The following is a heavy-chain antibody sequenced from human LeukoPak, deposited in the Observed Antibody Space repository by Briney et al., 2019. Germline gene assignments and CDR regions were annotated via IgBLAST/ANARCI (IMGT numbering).Heavy chain of an antibody. D-gene: IGHD5-18*01. Sequence: KNGESLKISCKGSGYRFTSYWIGWVRQMPGKGLGWMGIIYPGDSDTRYSPSFQGQVTISADKSISTAYLQWSSLKASDTAMYYCARQPADTAMAHDAFDIWGQGTMVTVSS. CDR2: IYPGDSDT. CDR3: ARQPADTAMAHDAFDI. CDR1: GYRFTSYW. J-gene: IGHJ3*02. V-gene: IGHV5-51*01.